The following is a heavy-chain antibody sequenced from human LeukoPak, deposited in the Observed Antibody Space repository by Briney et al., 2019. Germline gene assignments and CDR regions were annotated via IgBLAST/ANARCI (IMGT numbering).Heavy chain of an antibody. CDR3: ASSGADYLLFDD. CDR1: GITVSSNY. Sequence: GGSLRLSCAASGITVSSNYMSWVRQAPGKGLEWVSVIYSGGNTYYADSVKGRFTISRDNSKNTLYLQMNSLRAEDTAVYYCASSGADYLLFDDWGQGTLVTVSS. D-gene: IGHD4/OR15-4a*01. CDR2: IYSGGNT. J-gene: IGHJ4*02. V-gene: IGHV3-66*01.